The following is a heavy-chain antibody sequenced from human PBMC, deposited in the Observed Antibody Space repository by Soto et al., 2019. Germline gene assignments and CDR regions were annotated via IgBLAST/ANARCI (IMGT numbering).Heavy chain of an antibody. Sequence: KESGPVLVKPTETLTLTCTVSGFSLSNARMGVSWIRQPPGKALEWLAHILSNDEKSYSTSLKTRLTISMDTSKSQVVLNMTNTDPVDTATYYCARMLAVNYYYYYMDLWGKGTTDTVSS. J-gene: IGHJ6*03. CDR3: ARMLAVNYYYYYMDL. CDR1: GFSLSNARMG. CDR2: ILSNDEK. D-gene: IGHD3-22*01. V-gene: IGHV2-26*01.